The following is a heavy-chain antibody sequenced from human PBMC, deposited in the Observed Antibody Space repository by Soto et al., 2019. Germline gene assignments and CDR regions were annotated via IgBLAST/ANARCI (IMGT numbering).Heavy chain of an antibody. CDR1: GGTFSSYA. CDR3: ARREGYYYGMDV. D-gene: IGHD1-26*01. CDR2: IIPIFGTA. J-gene: IGHJ6*02. V-gene: IGHV1-69*13. Sequence: GASVKVSCKASGGTFSSYAISWVRQAPGQGLEWMGGIIPIFGTANYAQKFQGRVTITADESTSTAYMELSSLRSEDTAVYYCARREGYYYGMDVWGQGTTVTVSS.